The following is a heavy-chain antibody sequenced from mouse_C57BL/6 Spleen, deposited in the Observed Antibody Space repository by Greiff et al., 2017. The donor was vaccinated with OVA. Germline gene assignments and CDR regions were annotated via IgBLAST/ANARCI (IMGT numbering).Heavy chain of an antibody. J-gene: IGHJ4*01. CDR1: GFTFSSYA. D-gene: IGHD2-3*01. V-gene: IGHV5-4*01. CDR2: ISDGGSYT. Sequence: EVHLVESGGGLVKPGGSLKLSCAASGFTFSSYAMSWVRQTPEKRLEWVATISDGGSYTYYPDNVKGRFTISRDNAKNNLYLQMSHLKSEDTAMYYCARVIPPDGYYDAMDYWGQGTSVTVSS. CDR3: ARVIPPDGYYDAMDY.